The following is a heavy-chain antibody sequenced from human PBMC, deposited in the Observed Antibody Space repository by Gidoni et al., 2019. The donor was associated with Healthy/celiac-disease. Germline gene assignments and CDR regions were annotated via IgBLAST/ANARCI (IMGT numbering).Heavy chain of an antibody. CDR3: ARGSSTGTTSHLDY. V-gene: IGHV4-4*02. D-gene: IGHD1-1*01. CDR2: NYHSGST. Sequence: QVQLQDSGPGLVKPSGTLSPTCAVSGGPLRSRTWWSWVRQPPGKGLEWIGENYHSGSTNYNPSLKSRVTISVDKSKNQFSLKLSSVTAADTAVYYCARGSSTGTTSHLDYWGQGTLVTVSS. J-gene: IGHJ4*02. CDR1: GGPLRSRTW.